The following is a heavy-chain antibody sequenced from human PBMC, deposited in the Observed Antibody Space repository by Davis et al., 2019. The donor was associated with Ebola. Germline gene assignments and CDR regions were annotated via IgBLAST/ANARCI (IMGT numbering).Heavy chain of an antibody. CDR2: ISYDGSNK. V-gene: IGHV3-30-3*01. CDR1: GFTFSSYA. D-gene: IGHD6-19*01. J-gene: IGHJ4*02. Sequence: PGGSLRLSCAASGFTFSSYAMHWVRQAPGKGLEWVAVISYDGSNKYYADSVKGRFTISRDNSKNTLYLQMNSLRAEDTAVYYCARGRHSSGWYGVDYWGQGTLVTVSS. CDR3: ARGRHSSGWYGVDY.